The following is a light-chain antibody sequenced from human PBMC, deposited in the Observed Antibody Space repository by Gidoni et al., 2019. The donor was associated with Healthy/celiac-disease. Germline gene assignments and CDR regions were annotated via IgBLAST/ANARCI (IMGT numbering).Light chain of an antibody. CDR3: CSYAGSVV. CDR2: EFS. CDR1: SSDVGSYNL. J-gene: IGLJ2*01. V-gene: IGLV2-23*02. Sequence: QSALTQPAYVSGSPGQSITRSCTGTSSDVGSYNLVPWYQQHPGKAPKLMIYEFSKRPSGVSNRFSGSKSGNTASLTISGRQAEDEADYYCCSYAGSVVFGGGTKLTVL.